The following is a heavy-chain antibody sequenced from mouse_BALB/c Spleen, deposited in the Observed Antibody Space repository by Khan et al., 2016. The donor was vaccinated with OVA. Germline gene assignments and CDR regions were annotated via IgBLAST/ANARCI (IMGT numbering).Heavy chain of an antibody. CDR1: GYTFTNYG. CDR2: INTYTGEP. V-gene: IGHV9-1*02. CDR3: ARGASYWYFDV. J-gene: IGHJ1*01. Sequence: QIQLVQSGPELKKPGETVKISCKASGYTFTNYGMNWVKQAPGKGLKWMGWINTYTGEPTYTDDFKGRFAFSLETSASTAYLQINNLKHEDMATDCCARGASYWYFDVWGAGTTVTVSS.